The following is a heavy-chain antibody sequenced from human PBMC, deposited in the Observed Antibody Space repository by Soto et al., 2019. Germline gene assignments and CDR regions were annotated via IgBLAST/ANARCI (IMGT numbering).Heavy chain of an antibody. CDR1: GGSFSGYY. CDR3: AEYCSGGSCFEYFQH. CDR2: INHSGST. V-gene: IGHV4-34*01. J-gene: IGHJ1*01. D-gene: IGHD2-15*01. Sequence: SETLSLTCAVYGGSFSGYYWSWIRQPPGKGLEWIGEINHSGSTNYNPSLKSRVTISVDTSKNQFSLKLSSVTAADTAVYYCAEYCSGGSCFEYFQHWGQGTLVTVSS.